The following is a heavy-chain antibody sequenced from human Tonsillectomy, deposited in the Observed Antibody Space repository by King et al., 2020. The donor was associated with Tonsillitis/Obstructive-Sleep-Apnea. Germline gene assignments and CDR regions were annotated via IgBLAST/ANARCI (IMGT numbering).Heavy chain of an antibody. CDR2: IKSKTDGGTT. V-gene: IGHV3-15*01. CDR1: GFTFSNAW. J-gene: IGHJ6*03. CDR3: TTDYGDYEGGSYYYYYMDV. D-gene: IGHD4-17*01. Sequence: VQLVESGGGLVKPGGSLRLSCAASGFTFSNAWMSWVRQAPGKGLEWVGRIKSKTDGGTTDYAAPVKGRFTISRDDSKNTLYLQMNSLKTEETAVYYCTTDYGDYEGGSYYYYYMDVWGKGTTVTVSS.